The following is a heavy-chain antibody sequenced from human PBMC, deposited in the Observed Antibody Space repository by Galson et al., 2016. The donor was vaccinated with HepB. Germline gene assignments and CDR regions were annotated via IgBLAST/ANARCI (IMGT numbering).Heavy chain of an antibody. CDR1: GYIFSRYV. CDR3: ARGEAPIAYFDDGRRDLDY. J-gene: IGHJ4*02. CDR2: INGGNGNT. D-gene: IGHD3-22*01. V-gene: IGHV1-3*01. Sequence: SVKVSCKASGYIFSRYVTHWVRQAPGQSLEWMGWINGGNGNTMFSPKFEGRVTITRDTFATTAYLELSSLRLDDTAVYYCARGEAPIAYFDDGRRDLDYWGQGTQVTVSS.